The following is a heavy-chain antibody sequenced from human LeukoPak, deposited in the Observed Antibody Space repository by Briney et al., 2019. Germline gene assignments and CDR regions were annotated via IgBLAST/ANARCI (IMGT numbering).Heavy chain of an antibody. CDR3: ARDRLYGDYDSNFDS. D-gene: IGHD4-17*01. J-gene: IGHJ4*02. V-gene: IGHV3-11*04. CDR2: ISSSGSSI. CDR1: GFTFSDYY. Sequence: GGSLRLSCAASGFTFSDYYMSWIRQAPGKGLEWVSYISSSGSSIYYADSVKGRFTISRDNTKNSLYLQMNRLSADDTALYYCARDRLYGDYDSNFDSWGQGTLVTVSS.